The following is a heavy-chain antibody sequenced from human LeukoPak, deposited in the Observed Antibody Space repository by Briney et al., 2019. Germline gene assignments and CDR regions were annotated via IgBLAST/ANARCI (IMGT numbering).Heavy chain of an antibody. V-gene: IGHV1-8*01. J-gene: IGHJ5*02. Sequence: LWASVKVSCKASGYTFTSYDINWVRQASGQGLEWMGWMNPNSGNTGCAQKFQGRVTMTRNTSISTAYMELSSLRSEDTAVYYCARTKVYIGNYYGDWFDPWGQGTLVTVSS. CDR3: ARTKVYIGNYYGDWFDP. CDR1: GYTFTSYD. CDR2: MNPNSGNT. D-gene: IGHD1-26*01.